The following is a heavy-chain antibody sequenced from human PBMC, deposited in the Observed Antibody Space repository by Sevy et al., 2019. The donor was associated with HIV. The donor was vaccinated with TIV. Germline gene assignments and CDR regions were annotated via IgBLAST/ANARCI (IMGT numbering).Heavy chain of an antibody. J-gene: IGHJ6*02. D-gene: IGHD2-8*02. Sequence: GGSLRLSCAASGFSFSNYAMSWVRQAPGKGLEWVSTLIGGGSRTYYADSVTVRFTFSRDNSRNTLNLQLNSLGAEDTAIYYCAKRRVQSGLSGGGANYGWDVCGQGTTVTVSS. V-gene: IGHV3-23*01. CDR2: LIGGGSRT. CDR3: AKRRVQSGLSGGGANYGWDV. CDR1: GFSFSNYA.